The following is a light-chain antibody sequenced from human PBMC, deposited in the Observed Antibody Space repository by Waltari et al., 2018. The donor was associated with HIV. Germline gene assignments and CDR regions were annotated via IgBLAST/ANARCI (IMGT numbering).Light chain of an antibody. V-gene: IGKV1-39*01. Sequence: DTQMTQSPSSLSASIGDRVAITCRASPNIQKFLSWYQQKSGKAPNLLIFDASTLQSGVPSRFSGSGSGTDFTLTISSLQAEDFATYYCLQSFTAPLTFGPGTKVDVK. CDR3: LQSFTAPLT. CDR1: PNIQKF. CDR2: DAS. J-gene: IGKJ3*01.